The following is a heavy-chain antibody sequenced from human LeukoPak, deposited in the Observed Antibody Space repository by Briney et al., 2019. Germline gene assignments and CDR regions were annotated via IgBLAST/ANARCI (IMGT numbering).Heavy chain of an antibody. CDR1: GYTFTGYY. V-gene: IGHV1-46*01. D-gene: IGHD6-19*01. Sequence: ASVKVSCKASGYTFTGYYMHWVRQAPGQGLEWMGIINPSGGSTSYAQKFQGRVTMTRDTSTSTVYMELSSLRSDDTAVYYCARDQEPRRRLVSQRGYYYMDVWGKGTTVTISS. CDR3: ARDQEPRRRLVSQRGYYYMDV. CDR2: INPSGGST. J-gene: IGHJ6*03.